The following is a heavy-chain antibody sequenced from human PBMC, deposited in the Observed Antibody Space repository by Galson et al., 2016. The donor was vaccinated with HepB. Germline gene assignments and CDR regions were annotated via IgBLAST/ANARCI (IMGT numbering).Heavy chain of an antibody. V-gene: IGHV1-69*13. CDR3: ARALWDGYSPWALGY. CDR2: IIPMFSTP. D-gene: IGHD5-24*01. Sequence: SVKVSCKASGGTFSSFTISWVRQAPGHGPEWMGGIIPMFSTPNYAQNFQGRVTITADESTSTAYMEMSSLTSEDTAVYYCARALWDGYSPWALGYWGQGSLVTVSS. J-gene: IGHJ4*02. CDR1: GGTFSSFT.